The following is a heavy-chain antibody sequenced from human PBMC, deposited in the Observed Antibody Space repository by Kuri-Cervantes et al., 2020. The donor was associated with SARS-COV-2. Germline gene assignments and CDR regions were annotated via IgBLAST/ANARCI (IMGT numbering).Heavy chain of an antibody. CDR2: ISYIGST. Sequence: SCSVSGGSIRSGQYYWSWVRQPPGKGLEWIGYISYIGSTFYHPSLKSRVTISSDASRNQFSLRLTSVTAADTAVYFCARGLGYSYGRRSPQGDFWGQGILVTVSS. D-gene: IGHD5-18*01. J-gene: IGHJ4*02. V-gene: IGHV4-30-4*08. CDR3: ARGLGYSYGRRSPQGDF. CDR1: GGSIRSGQYY.